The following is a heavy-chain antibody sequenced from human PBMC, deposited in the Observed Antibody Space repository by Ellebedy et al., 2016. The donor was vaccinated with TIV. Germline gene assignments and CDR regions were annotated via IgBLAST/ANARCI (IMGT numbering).Heavy chain of an antibody. CDR1: GFSFRSYW. D-gene: IGHD3-16*01. V-gene: IGHV3-7*01. CDR2: IYQDGGVQ. Sequence: GGSLRLSCAASGFSFRSYWMSWVRQAPGKGLEWVANIYQDGGVQYYVDSVKGRFTISRDNADNSLFLQMNSLRAEDTAVYYCARRGSYGDYAVQINSWFDTWGQGTLVTVSS. CDR3: ARRGSYGDYAVQINSWFDT. J-gene: IGHJ5*02.